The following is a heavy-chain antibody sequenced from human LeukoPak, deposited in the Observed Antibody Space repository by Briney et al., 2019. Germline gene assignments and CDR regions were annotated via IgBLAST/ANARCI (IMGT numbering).Heavy chain of an antibody. Sequence: SSETLSLTCTVSGGSISSYYWSWIRQPPGKGLEWIGYIYYSGSTNYNPSLKSRVTISVDTSKNQFSLKLSSVTAADTAVYYCARDGGGPNYYYYYMDVWGKGTTVTVSS. V-gene: IGHV4-59*01. D-gene: IGHD3-3*01. CDR2: IYYSGST. CDR1: GGSISSYY. J-gene: IGHJ6*03. CDR3: ARDGGGPNYYYYYMDV.